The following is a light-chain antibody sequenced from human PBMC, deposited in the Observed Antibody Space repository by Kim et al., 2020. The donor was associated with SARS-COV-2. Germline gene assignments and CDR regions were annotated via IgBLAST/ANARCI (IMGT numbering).Light chain of an antibody. CDR3: QQYNNRPPLT. CDR1: QSVSSN. V-gene: IGKV3-15*01. CDR2: GTS. Sequence: EIVMTQSPATLSVSPGERATLSCRASQSVSSNLAWYQQKPGQAPRLLIYGTSTRATGIPARFSGSGSGTDFTLTISSLQSEDFAVYYCQQYNNRPPLTFGQGTKVDIK. J-gene: IGKJ1*01.